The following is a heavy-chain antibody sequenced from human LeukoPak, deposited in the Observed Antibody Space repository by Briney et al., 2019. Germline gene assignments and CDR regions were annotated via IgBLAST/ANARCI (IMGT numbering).Heavy chain of an antibody. CDR1: GFTFNRFW. V-gene: IGHV3-74*01. CDR3: AREDVDITVATSGAFDI. D-gene: IGHD6-19*01. J-gene: IGHJ3*02. Sequence: GPSLRLSCAASGFTFNRFWIHWLRQAPRKGLVSISRIISDGSSTNYADSVKRRFTISRDNAKNTLYLQMNSLRAADTALYYCAREDVDITVATSGAFDIWGQGTMVTVSS. CDR2: IISDGSST.